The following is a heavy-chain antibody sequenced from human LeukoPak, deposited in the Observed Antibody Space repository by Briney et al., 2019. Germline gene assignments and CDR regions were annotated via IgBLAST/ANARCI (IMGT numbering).Heavy chain of an antibody. J-gene: IGHJ4*02. V-gene: IGHV4-39*01. D-gene: IGHD6-13*01. CDR1: GGSISSGSYY. Sequence: PSETLSLTCTVSGGSISSGSYYWGWIRQPPGKGLEWIGNIYYSGSTYYNPSLKSRVTISVDTSKNQYSLKLSSVTAADTAVYYCARLTNGYSSSWFDYWGQGTLVTVSS. CDR3: ARLTNGYSSSWFDY. CDR2: IYYSGST.